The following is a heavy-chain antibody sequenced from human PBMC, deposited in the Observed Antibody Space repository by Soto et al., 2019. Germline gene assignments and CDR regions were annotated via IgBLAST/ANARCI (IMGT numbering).Heavy chain of an antibody. CDR2: TANKRSRYTT. CDR3: ARAGFGHGLDV. V-gene: IGHV3-72*01. D-gene: IGHD3-16*01. J-gene: IGHJ6*02. CDR1: GFTSSDHY. Sequence: EVELVESGGGLVQAGGSLRVSCGVSGFTSSDHYMDWVRQAPGKGLEWVGRTANKRSRYTTEYAASVKGRFIISRDDSKYSVPLQMNSLKIEDKAVYYCARAGFGHGLDVWGQGTTVTVSS.